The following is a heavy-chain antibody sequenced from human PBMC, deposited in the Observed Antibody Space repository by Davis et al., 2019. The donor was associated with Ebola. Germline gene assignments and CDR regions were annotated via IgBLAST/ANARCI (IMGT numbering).Heavy chain of an antibody. V-gene: IGHV5-51*01. CDR1: GPTSTRYW. J-gene: IGHJ6*03. D-gene: IGHD5-12*01. Sequence: PAGSLSLTCTASGPTSTRYWFGCVPQLPGKGLEWMGIIHPGHLATRYSPPFQGQVTISVDKSTNTAFLQWSSLEDSDSAIYYCARRGWDIHYYYYMDVWGEGTTITVS. CDR2: IHPGHLAT. CDR3: ARRGWDIHYYYYMDV.